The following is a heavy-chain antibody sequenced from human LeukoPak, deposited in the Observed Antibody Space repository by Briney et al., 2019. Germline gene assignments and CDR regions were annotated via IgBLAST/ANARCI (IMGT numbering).Heavy chain of an antibody. J-gene: IGHJ6*03. D-gene: IGHD1-26*01. CDR2: INPSGGST. Sequence: ASVKVSCKASGYTFTSYYMHWVRQAPGQGLEWMGTINPSGGSTSYAQKFQGRVTITRNTSISTAYMELSSLRSEDTAVYYCARGYRWELVGYHYYYMDVWGKGTTVTVSS. CDR1: GYTFTSYY. V-gene: IGHV1-46*01. CDR3: ARGYRWELVGYHYYYMDV.